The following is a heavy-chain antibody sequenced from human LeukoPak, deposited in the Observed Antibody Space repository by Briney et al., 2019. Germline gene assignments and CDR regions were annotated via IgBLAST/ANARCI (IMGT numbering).Heavy chain of an antibody. D-gene: IGHD4-17*01. CDR3: ARDYD. V-gene: IGHV3-33*01. CDR1: GFTFRSYG. Sequence: PGGSLRLSCAASGFTFRSYGMHWVRQAPGKGLEWVAVIWFDGSNNYYADSVKGRFTVSRDNAKNSLYLQMNSLRVEDTAIYYCARDYDWGQGTLVTVSS. CDR2: IWFDGSNN. J-gene: IGHJ4*02.